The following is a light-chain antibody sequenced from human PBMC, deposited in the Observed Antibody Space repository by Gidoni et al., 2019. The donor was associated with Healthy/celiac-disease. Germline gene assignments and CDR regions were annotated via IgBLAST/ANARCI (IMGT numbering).Light chain of an antibody. CDR2: ASS. Sequence: DIQMTQSPSSLAASVVDSVTITCRASQCNSIYLNWYQQKPGKAPKLLIYASSSLQSGVPSRFSGSGSGTDFTLTISSLQPEDFATYNCQQSYSTPWTFGQGTKVEIK. V-gene: IGKV1-39*01. CDR3: QQSYSTPWT. J-gene: IGKJ1*01. CDR1: QCNSIY.